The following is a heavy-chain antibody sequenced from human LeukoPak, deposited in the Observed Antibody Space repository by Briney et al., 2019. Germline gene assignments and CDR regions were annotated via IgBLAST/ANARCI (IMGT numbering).Heavy chain of an antibody. Sequence: GGSLRLSCAASGFTFSSYWMHWVRQPPGKGLVWVSRIHRDGGTTTYADSVKGRFTISRDNSKNTVYLQMNSLRTEDTAVYYCARDCGSGGCHYWGKGTLVTVSS. D-gene: IGHD2-15*01. V-gene: IGHV3-74*01. CDR3: ARDCGSGGCHY. J-gene: IGHJ4*01. CDR1: GFTFSSYW. CDR2: IHRDGGTT.